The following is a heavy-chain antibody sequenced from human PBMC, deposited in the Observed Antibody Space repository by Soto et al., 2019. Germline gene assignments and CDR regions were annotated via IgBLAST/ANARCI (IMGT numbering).Heavy chain of an antibody. J-gene: IGHJ5*02. V-gene: IGHV4-39*01. CDR1: GGSISSSSYH. CDR2: IYYSGTT. D-gene: IGHD3-16*01. CDR3: ARKPHESLASGGCFDT. Sequence: SLTCTVSGGSISSSSYHWVWIRQPPGKGLVWIGSIYYSGTTYYNPSLKSRVTISVDTSKNQFSLKLRSVTAADTAVYYCARKPHESLASGGCFDTWGQGTLVTVSS.